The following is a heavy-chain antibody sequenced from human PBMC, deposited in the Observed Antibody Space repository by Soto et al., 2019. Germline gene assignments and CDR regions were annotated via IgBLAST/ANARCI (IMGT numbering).Heavy chain of an antibody. Sequence: GGSLILSCAASGFNFSSYGMSWVRQAPGKGLEWVSGISNSGGNTYHADSVKGRFTISRDNSKNTLYLQMNSLRAEDTAVYFRALSSVANEYYGMDVWGQGTTVTVSS. V-gene: IGHV3-23*01. CDR1: GFNFSSYG. J-gene: IGHJ6*02. CDR2: ISNSGGNT. D-gene: IGHD3-22*01. CDR3: ALSSVANEYYGMDV.